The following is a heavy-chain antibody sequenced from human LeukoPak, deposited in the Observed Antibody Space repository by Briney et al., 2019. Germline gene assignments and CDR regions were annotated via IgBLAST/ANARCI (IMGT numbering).Heavy chain of an antibody. Sequence: GGSLRLSCAASGFTFSSYSMNWVRQAPGQGLEWVANIKEDGGVKNYVYSVTGRFTISRDNAENLLYLQMDGLRVEDTAVYYCARDAAYNRFDYWGQGTLVIVSS. CDR2: IKEDGGVK. CDR1: GFTFSSYS. V-gene: IGHV3-7*05. J-gene: IGHJ4*02. D-gene: IGHD5-24*01. CDR3: ARDAAYNRFDY.